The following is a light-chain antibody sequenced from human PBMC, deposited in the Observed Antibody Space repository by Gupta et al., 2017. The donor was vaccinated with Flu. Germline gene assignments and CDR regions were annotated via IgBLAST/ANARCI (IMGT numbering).Light chain of an antibody. CDR2: EVS. CDR1: SSDIGGYNY. V-gene: IGLV2-8*01. J-gene: IGLJ1*01. CDR3: GSFAGGSYV. Sequence: QSVTISCTGSSSDIGGYNYVSWYQQHPGKAPKLIIYEVSARPSGVPDRFYGSKTDNTASLTVAGLQAEDEADYHCGSFAGGSYVFGTGTTVTVL.